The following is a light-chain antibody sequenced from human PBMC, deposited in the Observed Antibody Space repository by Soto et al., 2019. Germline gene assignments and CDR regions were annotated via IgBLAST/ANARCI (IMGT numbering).Light chain of an antibody. V-gene: IGLV1-40*01. CDR2: GNS. CDR3: QSYDSYVV. CDR1: SSNIGAGYY. J-gene: IGLJ2*01. Sequence: QSVLTQPPSVSGAPGQRVTISCTGSSSNIGAGYYVHWYQQLPGTAPKLLIYGNSNRPSGVPDRFSGSKSGTSASLAITGVQAEDEADYCCQSYDSYVVFGGGTKLTVL.